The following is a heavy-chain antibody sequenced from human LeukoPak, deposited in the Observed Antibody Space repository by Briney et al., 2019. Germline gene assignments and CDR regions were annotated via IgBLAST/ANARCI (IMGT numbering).Heavy chain of an antibody. CDR2: IKEDGSEK. Sequence: TGGSLRLSCAASGFTFRSYWMSWVRQAPGKGPEWVANIKEDGSEKYYVDSVKGRFIISRDNAKNSLYLQMNSLRAEDTAVYYCAREGCSGGNCYSYWFDPWGQGTLVTVSS. CDR1: GFTFRSYW. D-gene: IGHD2-15*01. V-gene: IGHV3-7*01. CDR3: AREGCSGGNCYSYWFDP. J-gene: IGHJ5*02.